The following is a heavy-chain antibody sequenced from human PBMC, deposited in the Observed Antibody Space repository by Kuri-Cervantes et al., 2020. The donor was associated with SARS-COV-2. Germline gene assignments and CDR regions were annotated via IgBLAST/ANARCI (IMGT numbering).Heavy chain of an antibody. V-gene: IGHV1-69*04. CDR2: IIPIFGIA. Sequence: SVKVSCKASGGTFSSYAISWVRQAPGQGLEWMGRIIPIFGIANYAQKFQGRVTMTRDTPTSTVYMELSSLRSEDTAVYYCARGRLSSDYFDYWGQGTLVTVSS. D-gene: IGHD6-6*01. CDR1: GGTFSSYA. J-gene: IGHJ4*02. CDR3: ARGRLSSDYFDY.